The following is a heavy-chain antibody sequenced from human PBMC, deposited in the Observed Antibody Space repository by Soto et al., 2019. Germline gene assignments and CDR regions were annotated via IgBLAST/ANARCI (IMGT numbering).Heavy chain of an antibody. CDR2: IIPIFGTA. CDR3: ARDPRGYSYGYNWFDP. CDR1: GGTFSSYA. D-gene: IGHD5-18*01. V-gene: IGHV1-69*13. J-gene: IGHJ5*02. Sequence: VASVKVSCKASGGTFSSYAISWVRQAPGQGLEWMGGIIPIFGTANYAQKFQGRVTITADESTSTAYMELSSLRSEDTAVYYCARDPRGYSYGYNWFDPWGQGTLVTVSS.